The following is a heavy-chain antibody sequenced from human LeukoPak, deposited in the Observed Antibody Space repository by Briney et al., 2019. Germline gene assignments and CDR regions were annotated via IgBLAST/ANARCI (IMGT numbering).Heavy chain of an antibody. CDR2: IRYDGSNK. V-gene: IGHV3-30*02. D-gene: IGHD1-26*01. Sequence: QSGGSPRLSCAASGFTFSSYGMHWVRQAPGKGLEWVAFIRYDGSNKYYADSVKGRFTISRDNSKNTLYLQMNSLRAEDTAVYYCANGGRYSGIHWPRFDYWGQGTLVTVSS. CDR3: ANGGRYSGIHWPRFDY. J-gene: IGHJ4*02. CDR1: GFTFSSYG.